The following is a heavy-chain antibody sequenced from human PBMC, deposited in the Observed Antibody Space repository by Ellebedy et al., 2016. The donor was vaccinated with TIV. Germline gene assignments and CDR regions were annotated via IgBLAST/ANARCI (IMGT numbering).Heavy chain of an antibody. CDR3: ASWPPLRYCSSTSCPRDGMDV. CDR1: GGSFSGYY. V-gene: IGHV4-34*01. CDR2: INHSGST. J-gene: IGHJ6*02. D-gene: IGHD2-2*01. Sequence: MPSETLSLTCAVYGGSFSGYYWSWIRQPPGKGLEWIGEINHSGSTNYNPSLKSRVTISVDTSKNQFSLKLSSVTAADTAVYYCASWPPLRYCSSTSCPRDGMDVWGQGTTVTVSS.